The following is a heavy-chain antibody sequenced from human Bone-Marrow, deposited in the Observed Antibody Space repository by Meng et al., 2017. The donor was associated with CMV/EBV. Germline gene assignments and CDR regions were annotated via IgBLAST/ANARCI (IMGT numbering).Heavy chain of an antibody. CDR2: ISYDGSNK. D-gene: IGHD2-2*02. CDR1: GFTFSSYA. Sequence: GESLKISCAASGFTFSSYAMHWVRQAPGKGLEWVAVISYDGSNKYYADSVKGRFTISRDNSKNTLYLQMNSLRAEDTAVYYCARVKKGPKRYCSSTSCYTGAFDIWGQGTRVTVSS. CDR3: ARVKKGPKRYCSSTSCYTGAFDI. V-gene: IGHV3-30-3*01. J-gene: IGHJ3*02.